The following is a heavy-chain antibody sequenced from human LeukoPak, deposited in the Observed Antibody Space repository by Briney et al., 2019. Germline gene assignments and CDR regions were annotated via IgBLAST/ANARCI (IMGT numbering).Heavy chain of an antibody. D-gene: IGHD5-24*01. CDR2: IYYGGT. CDR1: GGSIATYY. J-gene: IGHJ4*02. CDR3: ARGDGYNSGYFEY. Sequence: SATLFLTCTVSGGSIATYYWSWIRQSPGRGLEWIAYIYYGGTNYNPSLKSRVTISVDTSKNQFSLNLRSATAADTAVYYCARGDGYNSGYFEYWGQGTLVTVSS. V-gene: IGHV4-59*01.